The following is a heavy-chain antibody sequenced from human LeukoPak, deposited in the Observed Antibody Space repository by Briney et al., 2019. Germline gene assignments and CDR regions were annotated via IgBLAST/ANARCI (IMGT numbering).Heavy chain of an antibody. CDR3: ARWAGGFDY. J-gene: IGHJ4*02. V-gene: IGHV3-23*01. CDR1: GFTFSSYA. Sequence: GGSLTLSCAASGFTFSSYAMSWVRQAPGKGLEWVSAISGSGSSTYYAGSVRGRFTTSRDNSKRTVYLQMNSLRAEDTAVYYCARWAGGFDYWGQGTLVTVSS. CDR2: ISGSGSST. D-gene: IGHD3-16*01.